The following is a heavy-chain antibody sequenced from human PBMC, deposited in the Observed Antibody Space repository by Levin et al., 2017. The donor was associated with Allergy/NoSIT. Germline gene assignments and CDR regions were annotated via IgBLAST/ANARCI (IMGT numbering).Heavy chain of an antibody. CDR2: IKSKTDGGTT. Sequence: GESLKISCAASGFTFSNAWMSWVRQAPGKGLEWVGRIKSKTDGGTTDYAAPVKGRFTISRDDSKNTLYLQMNSLKTEDTAVYYCTTDRSQLLPAEEFDYWGQGTLVTVSS. J-gene: IGHJ4*02. CDR3: TTDRSQLLPAEEFDY. D-gene: IGHD2-15*01. V-gene: IGHV3-15*01. CDR1: GFTFSNAW.